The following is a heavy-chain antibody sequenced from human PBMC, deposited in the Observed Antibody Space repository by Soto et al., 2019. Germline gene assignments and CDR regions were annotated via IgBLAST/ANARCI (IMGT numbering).Heavy chain of an antibody. CDR1: GGSMSSSSYY. D-gene: IGHD6-13*01. Sequence: ETLSLTGTVSGGSMSSSSYYWGWIRQPPGKGLEWIGSIYYSGSTYYNPYLKSRVTISVDTSKNQFSLKLSSVTAADTAVYYCARQWQHRLNRPPSSWYFDLWGRGTLVTVSS. J-gene: IGHJ2*01. CDR2: IYYSGST. CDR3: ARQWQHRLNRPPSSWYFDL. V-gene: IGHV4-39*01.